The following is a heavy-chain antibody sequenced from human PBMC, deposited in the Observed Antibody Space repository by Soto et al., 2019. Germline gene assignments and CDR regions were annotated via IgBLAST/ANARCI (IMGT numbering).Heavy chain of an antibody. Sequence: QVQLVQSGAEVKKPGASVKVSCKASGYTFTSYGISWVRQAPGQGLEWMGWISAYNGHTNYAQKLQGSATMTTDTSTSVVYMELRRLSSDDTAVYYCARLAYCGGDCSPVYYYYYMDVWGKGTTVTVAS. CDR3: ARLAYCGGDCSPVYYYYYMDV. D-gene: IGHD2-21*01. V-gene: IGHV1-18*01. CDR2: ISAYNGHT. CDR1: GYTFTSYG. J-gene: IGHJ6*03.